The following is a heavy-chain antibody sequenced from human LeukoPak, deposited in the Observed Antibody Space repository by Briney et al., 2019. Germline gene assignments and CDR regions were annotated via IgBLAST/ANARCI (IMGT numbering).Heavy chain of an antibody. Sequence: GGSLRLSCAASGFTFSSYSMNWVRQAPGKGLECVSYISSSSTTIYYADSVKGRFTISRDNAKNSLYLQMNSLRAEGTAVYYCARNFHRRLYDSSGYYPYWGQGTLVTVSS. J-gene: IGHJ4*02. CDR2: ISSSSTTI. CDR1: GFTFSSYS. D-gene: IGHD3-22*01. V-gene: IGHV3-48*01. CDR3: ARNFHRRLYDSSGYYPY.